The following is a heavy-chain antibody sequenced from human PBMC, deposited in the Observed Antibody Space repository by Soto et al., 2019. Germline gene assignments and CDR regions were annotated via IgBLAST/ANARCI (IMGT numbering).Heavy chain of an antibody. CDR3: ARGYYYHSGSAFPY. CDR1: SGSFSTYY. D-gene: IGHD3-10*01. CDR2: INQSGST. Sequence: QVQLQQWGAGLLTPSETLSLTCAVYSGSFSTYYWNWIRQPPGKGLEWIGEINQSGSTNYNPSLKSRVIMSVETSKNQFSLTLNSVNAADTAVYYFARGYYYHSGSAFPYWGQGTLVTVSS. V-gene: IGHV4-34*01. J-gene: IGHJ4*02.